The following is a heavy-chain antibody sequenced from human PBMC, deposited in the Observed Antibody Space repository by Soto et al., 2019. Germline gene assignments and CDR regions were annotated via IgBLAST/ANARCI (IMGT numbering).Heavy chain of an antibody. J-gene: IGHJ4*02. CDR1: GFTFSSYA. Sequence: EVQLLESGGGLVQPGGSLRLSCAASGFTFSSYAMSWVRQAPGKGLEWVSAISGSGGSTYYADSVKGRFTISRDNSKNTLYLQMNSLRAEDTAVYYCTVLYSSGWYLDYWGQGTLVTVSS. D-gene: IGHD6-19*01. CDR2: ISGSGGST. V-gene: IGHV3-23*01. CDR3: TVLYSSGWYLDY.